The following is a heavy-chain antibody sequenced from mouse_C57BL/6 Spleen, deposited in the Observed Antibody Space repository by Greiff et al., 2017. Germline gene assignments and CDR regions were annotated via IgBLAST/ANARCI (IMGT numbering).Heavy chain of an antibody. CDR2: INPNYGTT. J-gene: IGHJ1*03. V-gene: IGHV1-39*01. CDR3: ARSDDGYYDWYFDV. D-gene: IGHD2-3*01. CDR1: GYSFTDYN. Sequence: VQLKESGPELVKPGASVKISCKASGYSFTDYNMNWVKQSNGKSLEWIGVINPNYGTTSYNQKFKGKATLTVDQSSSTAYMQLNSLTSEDSAVYYCARSDDGYYDWYFDVWGTGTTVTVSS.